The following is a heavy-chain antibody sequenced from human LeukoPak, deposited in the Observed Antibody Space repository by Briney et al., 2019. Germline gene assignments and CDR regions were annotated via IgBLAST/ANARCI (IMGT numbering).Heavy chain of an antibody. CDR3: ASPAGRNRGSSSNAFDI. J-gene: IGHJ3*02. V-gene: IGHV4-38-2*02. D-gene: IGHD6-6*01. CDR1: GYSVSSGYY. CDR2: IYHSGST. Sequence: SETLSLTCTVSGYSVSSGYYWGWIRQPPGKGLEWIGSIYHSGSTYYNPSLKSRVTISVDRSKNQFSLKLSSVTAADTAVYYCASPAGRNRGSSSNAFDIWGQGTMVTVSS.